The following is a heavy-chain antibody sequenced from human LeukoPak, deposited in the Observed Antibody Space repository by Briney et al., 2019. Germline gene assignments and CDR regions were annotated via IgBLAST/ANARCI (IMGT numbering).Heavy chain of an antibody. CDR3: ARDCSSTSCYVFWEPGYGMDV. V-gene: IGHV3-11*06. CDR1: GFTFSDYY. J-gene: IGHJ6*02. CDR2: ISSSRSYT. Sequence: GGSLRLSCAASGFTFSDYYVSWIRQAPGKGLEWVSHISSSRSYTNYADSVKGRFTISRDNAKNSLYLQMNSLRAEDTAVYYCARDCSSTSCYVFWEPGYGMDVWGQGTTVTVSS. D-gene: IGHD2-2*01.